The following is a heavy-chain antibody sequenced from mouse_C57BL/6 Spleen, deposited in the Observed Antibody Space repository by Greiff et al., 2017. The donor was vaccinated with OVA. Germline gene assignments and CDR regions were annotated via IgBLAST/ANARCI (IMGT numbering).Heavy chain of an antibody. V-gene: IGHV3-6*01. CDR2: ISYDGSN. D-gene: IGHD4-1*01. Sequence: VQLQESGPGLVKPSQSLSLTCSVTGYSITSGYYWNWIRQFPGNKLEWMGYISYDGSNNYNPSLKNRISITRDTSKNQFFLKLNSVTTEDTATYYCARVRTGTFAYWGQGTLVTVSA. CDR3: ARVRTGTFAY. CDR1: GYSITSGYY. J-gene: IGHJ3*01.